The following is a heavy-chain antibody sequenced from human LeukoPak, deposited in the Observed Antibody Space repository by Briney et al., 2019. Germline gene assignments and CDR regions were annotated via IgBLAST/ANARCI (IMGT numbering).Heavy chain of an antibody. Sequence: GGSLRLSCVASGFTLNNAWLSWVRQAPGKGLEWVGHIKGNNDGGTTDHAPPVKGRFTISRDDSKNTLSLQMNSLKTEDTAVYYCCKVVRGKNFFENWGQGTLVAVSS. V-gene: IGHV3-15*01. D-gene: IGHD6-6*01. CDR3: CKVVRGKNFFEN. CDR1: GFTLNNAW. J-gene: IGHJ4*02. CDR2: IKGNNDGGTT.